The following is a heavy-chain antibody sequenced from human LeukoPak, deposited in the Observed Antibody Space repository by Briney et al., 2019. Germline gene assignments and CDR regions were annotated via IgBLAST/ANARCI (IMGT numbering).Heavy chain of an antibody. CDR1: GGTFSSYA. CDR2: IIPILGTA. V-gene: IGHV1-69*01. D-gene: IGHD5-12*01. J-gene: IGHJ6*03. CDR3: ARMRGYSGYDYYYYYYMDV. Sequence: SSAKVSCKASGGTFSSYAISWVRQAPGQGLEWMGGIIPILGTANYAQKFQGRVTITADESTSTAYMELSSLRSEDTAVYYCARMRGYSGYDYYYYYYMDVWGKGTTVTVSS.